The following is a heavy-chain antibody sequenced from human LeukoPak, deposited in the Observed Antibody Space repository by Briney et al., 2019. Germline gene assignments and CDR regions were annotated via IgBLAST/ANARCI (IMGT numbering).Heavy chain of an antibody. CDR1: GGSISSSNW. CDR2: IYHSGST. J-gene: IGHJ4*02. D-gene: IGHD6-19*01. Sequence: SGTLSLTCAVSGGSISSSNWWSWVRQPPGKGLEWIGEIYHSGSTNYNPSLKSRVTISVDTSKNQFSLKLSSVTAADTAVYYCARSVPPGYSSALYYFDYWGQGTLVTVSS. V-gene: IGHV4-4*02. CDR3: ARSVPPGYSSALYYFDY.